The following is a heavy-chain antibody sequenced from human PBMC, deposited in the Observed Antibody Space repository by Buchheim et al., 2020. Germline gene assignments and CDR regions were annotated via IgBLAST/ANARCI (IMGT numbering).Heavy chain of an antibody. CDR1: GGSISSGDYY. D-gene: IGHD3-22*01. V-gene: IGHV4-30-4*01. CDR2: IYYSGST. Sequence: QVQLQESGPGLVKPSQTLSLTCTVSGGSISSGDYYWSWIRQPPGKGLEWIGYIYYSGSTYYNPSLKSRVTISVDPSKNQFSLKLSSVTAADTAVYYCARGRKDYYDSSGYFYFDYWGQGTL. J-gene: IGHJ4*02. CDR3: ARGRKDYYDSSGYFYFDY.